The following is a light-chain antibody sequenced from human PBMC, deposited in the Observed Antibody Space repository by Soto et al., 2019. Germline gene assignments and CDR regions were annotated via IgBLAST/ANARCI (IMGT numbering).Light chain of an antibody. CDR1: QSVSSN. J-gene: IGKJ5*01. CDR3: QQRSDWPPSLT. Sequence: EIVMTQSTATLSVSPRERATLYCRARQSVSSNLAWYQQKPGQAPRLLIYGASSRATGITDRFSGGGSGTDFTLTISSLEPEDFAVYYSQQRSDWPPSLTFGQGTRLEI. CDR2: GAS. V-gene: IGKV3-11*01.